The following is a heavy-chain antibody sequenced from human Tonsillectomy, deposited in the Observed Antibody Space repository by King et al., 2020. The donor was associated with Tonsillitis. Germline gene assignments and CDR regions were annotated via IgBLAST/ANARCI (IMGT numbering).Heavy chain of an antibody. CDR2: ISGSGGST. J-gene: IGHJ5*02. D-gene: IGHD3-3*01. CDR3: AQSSFLEWFPSFDL. CDR1: GFTFSSYD. Sequence: VQLVESGGGLVQPGGSLRLSCAASGFTFSSYDMSWVRQAPGKGLEWVSGISGSGGSTYYADSVKGRFTISRDNSKNTLFLQMNSLRAEDTAIYCCAQSSFLEWFPSFDLWGRGTLVTVSS. V-gene: IGHV3-23*04.